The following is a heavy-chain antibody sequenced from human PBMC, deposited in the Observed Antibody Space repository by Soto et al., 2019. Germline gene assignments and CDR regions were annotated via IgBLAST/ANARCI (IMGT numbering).Heavy chain of an antibody. CDR3: ATYYCAREGSSGWPFDY. D-gene: IGHD6-19*01. J-gene: IGHJ4*02. CDR2: INPSGGGT. V-gene: IGHV1-46*01. Sequence: QVQLVQSGAEVKKPGASVKVSCKTSGFTFTSYCMHWVRLAPGQGLEWMGIINPSGGGTSYAQKFQGRVTMTRDTSTSTAYMEMSSLRYEDTAMYYCATYYCAREGSSGWPFDYWGQGTLVTVSS. CDR1: GFTFTSYC.